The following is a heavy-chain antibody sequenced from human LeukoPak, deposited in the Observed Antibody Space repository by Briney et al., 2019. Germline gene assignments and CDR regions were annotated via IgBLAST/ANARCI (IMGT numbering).Heavy chain of an antibody. CDR1: GYTLTELS. CDR3: ATDLSYYGSGSYPY. Sequence: ASVKVSCKVSGYTLTELSMHWVRQDPGKGLEWMGGLDPEDGETIYAQKFQGRVTMTEDTSTDTAYMELSSLRSEDTAVYYCATDLSYYGSGSYPYWGQGTLVTVSS. V-gene: IGHV1-24*01. J-gene: IGHJ4*02. CDR2: LDPEDGET. D-gene: IGHD3-10*01.